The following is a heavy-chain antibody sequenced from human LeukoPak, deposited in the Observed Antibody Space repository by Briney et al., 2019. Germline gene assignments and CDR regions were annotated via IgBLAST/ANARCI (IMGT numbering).Heavy chain of an antibody. J-gene: IGHJ4*02. V-gene: IGHV3-9*01. CDR1: GFTFDDYA. CDR3: AREDYTS. CDR2: ISWNSGSI. D-gene: IGHD2-2*02. Sequence: GRSLRLSCAASGFTFDDYAMHWVRQAPGKGLEWVSGISWNSGSIGYADSVKGRFTISRDNAKNSLYLQMNSLRAEDTAVYYCAREDYTSWGQGTLVTVSS.